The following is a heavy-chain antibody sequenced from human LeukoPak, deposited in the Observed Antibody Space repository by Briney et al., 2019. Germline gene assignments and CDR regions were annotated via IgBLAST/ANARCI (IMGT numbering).Heavy chain of an antibody. Sequence: SVKVSCKASGGTFSSYAISWVRQAPGQGLEWMGRIIPILGIANYAQKFQGRVTITADKSTSTANMELSGLRSEDTAVYYCARVKSQVVVAATNSYYFDYWGQGTLVTVSS. J-gene: IGHJ4*02. D-gene: IGHD2-15*01. CDR2: IIPILGIA. CDR3: ARVKSQVVVAATNSYYFDY. V-gene: IGHV1-69*04. CDR1: GGTFSSYA.